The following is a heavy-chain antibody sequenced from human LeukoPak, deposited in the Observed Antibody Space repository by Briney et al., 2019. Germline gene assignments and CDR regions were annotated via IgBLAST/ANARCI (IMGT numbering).Heavy chain of an antibody. D-gene: IGHD3-3*01. Sequence: SETLSLTCAVYGGSFSGYYWSWIRQPPGKGLEWIGEINHSGSTNYNPSLKSRVTISVDTSNNQFSLKMSSVTAAETAVYYCARGWRGSRSAFDIWGQGTMVTVSS. CDR3: ARGWRGSRSAFDI. J-gene: IGHJ3*02. CDR1: GGSFSGYY. CDR2: INHSGST. V-gene: IGHV4-34*01.